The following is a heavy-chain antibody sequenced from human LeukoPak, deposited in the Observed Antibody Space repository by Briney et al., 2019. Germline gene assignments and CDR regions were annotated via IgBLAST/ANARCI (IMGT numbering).Heavy chain of an antibody. CDR3: ASGLWKSQLDI. V-gene: IGHV3-48*03. D-gene: IGHD2-21*01. CDR1: GFTFSSYE. Sequence: GGYLRRYCAASGFTFSSYEMNWVRQAPGKGLEWVSYISSSGSTIYYADSVKGRFTISRDNAKNSLYLQMNSLRAEDTAVYYCASGLWKSQLDIWGQGTMVTVSS. CDR2: ISSSGSTI. J-gene: IGHJ3*02.